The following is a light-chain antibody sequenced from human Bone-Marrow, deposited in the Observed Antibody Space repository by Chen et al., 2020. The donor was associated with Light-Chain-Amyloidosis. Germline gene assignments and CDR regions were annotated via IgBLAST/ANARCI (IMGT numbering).Light chain of an antibody. CDR2: DDS. V-gene: IGLV3-21*02. J-gene: IGLJ3*02. CDR3: QVWDRSSDRPV. Sequence: SYVLTQPSSVSVAPGQTATIACGGNNIGSTSVHWHQQTPGQVPLLVVYDDSDRPSVIPERLSGSNSGNTATLTISRVEAGDEADYYCQVWDRSSDRPVFGGGTKLTVL. CDR1: NIGSTS.